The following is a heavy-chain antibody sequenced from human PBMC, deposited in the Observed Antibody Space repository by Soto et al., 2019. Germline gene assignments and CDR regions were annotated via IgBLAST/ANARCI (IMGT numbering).Heavy chain of an antibody. V-gene: IGHV1-2*04. CDR2: INPNSGGT. D-gene: IGHD1-26*01. Sequence: ASVKVSCKASGYTFNGYYVHWVRQAPGQGLEWMGWINPNSGGTNSAQKFQGWVTMTRDTSISTAYLELSRLRSDDTAVYYCARGIVLATGYQYCGMDDLRQGNTVTVSS. CDR3: ARGIVLATGYQYCGMDD. CDR1: GYTFNGYY. J-gene: IGHJ6*02.